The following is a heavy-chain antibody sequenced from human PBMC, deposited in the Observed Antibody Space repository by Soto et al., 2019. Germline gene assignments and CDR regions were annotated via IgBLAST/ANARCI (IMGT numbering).Heavy chain of an antibody. CDR3: TTGIYYDILTGYHDVAY. CDR1: GFNLSHPW. D-gene: IGHD3-9*01. Sequence: GWSLRLSCAASGFNLSHPWMTWVRQAAGKGLQWVGRIKSKTDGGTADYAAPVKGRFTISRDDSKNTVYLQMNSLKTEDTAVYYCTTGIYYDILTGYHDVAYWGQGTLVTVSS. J-gene: IGHJ4*02. V-gene: IGHV3-15*01. CDR2: IKSKTDGGTA.